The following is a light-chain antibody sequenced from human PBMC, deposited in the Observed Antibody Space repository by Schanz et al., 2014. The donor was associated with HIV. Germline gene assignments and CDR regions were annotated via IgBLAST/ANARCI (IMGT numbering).Light chain of an antibody. V-gene: IGLV2-14*03. J-gene: IGLJ2*01. CDR1: SSDVGGYNY. CDR3: SSYTSSSTLGVV. Sequence: QSALTQPASVSGPPGQSITISCTGSSSDVGGYNYVSWYQQHPDKAPKLMIYDVSDRPSGVSNRFSGSKSGNTASLTISGLQAEDEADYYCSSYTSSSTLGVVFGGGTKLTVL. CDR2: DVS.